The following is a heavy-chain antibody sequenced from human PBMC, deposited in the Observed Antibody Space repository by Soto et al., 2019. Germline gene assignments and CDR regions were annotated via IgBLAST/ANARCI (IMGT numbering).Heavy chain of an antibody. Sequence: KSSETLSLTCTVSGGSISSSSYYWGWIRQPPGKGLEWIGSIYYSGSTYYNPSLKSRVTISVDTSKNQFSLKLSSVTAADTAVYYCARSVVPYGSGSYYNVGYFDYWGQGTLVTVSS. CDR3: ARSVVPYGSGSYYNVGYFDY. CDR2: IYYSGST. D-gene: IGHD3-10*01. V-gene: IGHV4-39*01. J-gene: IGHJ4*02. CDR1: GGSISSSSYY.